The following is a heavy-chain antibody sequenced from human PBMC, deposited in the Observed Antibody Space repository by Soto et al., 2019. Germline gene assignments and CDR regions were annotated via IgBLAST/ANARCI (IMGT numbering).Heavy chain of an antibody. CDR3: AKDYTPYYYDSSGYYAGGAFDI. J-gene: IGHJ3*02. V-gene: IGHV4-30-2*01. D-gene: IGHD3-22*01. CDR1: GASITSGAYS. CDR2: ISQSGTH. Sequence: SETLSLTCAVSGASITSGAYSWNWIRQPPGKGLEWIGYISQSGTHYYNRSLKSRVTISIDRSKNQFSLELSSVTAADTAVYYCAKDYTPYYYDSSGYYAGGAFDIWGQGTMVTVSS.